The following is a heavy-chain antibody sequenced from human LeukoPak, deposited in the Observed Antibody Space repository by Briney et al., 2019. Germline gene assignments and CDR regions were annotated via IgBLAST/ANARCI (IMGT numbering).Heavy chain of an antibody. CDR2: IKQDGSEK. CDR3: AGELVYGDLDYYCYYGMDV. V-gene: IGHV3-7*01. D-gene: IGHD4-17*01. J-gene: IGHJ6*02. CDR1: GFTFSSYW. Sequence: PGGSLRLSRAASGFTFSSYWMSWVRQAPGKGLEWVANIKQDGSEKYYVDSVKGRFTISRDNAKNSLYLQMNSLRAEDTAVYYCAGELVYGDLDYYCYYGMDVWGQGTTVTVSS.